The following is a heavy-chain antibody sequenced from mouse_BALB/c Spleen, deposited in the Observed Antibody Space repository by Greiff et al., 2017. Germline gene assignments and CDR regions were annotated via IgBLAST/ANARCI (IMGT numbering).Heavy chain of an antibody. V-gene: IGHV1S81*02. CDR2: INPSNGRT. D-gene: IGHD2-2*01. J-gene: IGHJ3*01. CDR3: ARGGYGYDAGAY. Sequence: QVQLQQPGAELVKPGASVKLSCKASGYTFTSYWMHWVKQRPGQGLEWIGEINPSNGRTNYNEKFKSKATLTVDKSSSTAYMQLSSLTSEDSAVYYCARGGYGYDAGAYWGQGTLVTVSA. CDR1: GYTFTSYW.